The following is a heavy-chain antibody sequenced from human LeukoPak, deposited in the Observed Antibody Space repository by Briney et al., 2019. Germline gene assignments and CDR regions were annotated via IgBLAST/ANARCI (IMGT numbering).Heavy chain of an antibody. V-gene: IGHV3-48*03. Sequence: GSLRPSCAASGFTFSSCEMNWIRQAPGKGLEWVSYISSSGSTIYYADSVKGRFTISRDNAKNSLYLQMNSLRAEDTAVYYCALSLDYYYGMEVWGQGTTVTVSS. CDR1: GFTFSSCE. D-gene: IGHD3-16*02. CDR3: ALSLDYYYGMEV. J-gene: IGHJ6*02. CDR2: ISSSGSTI.